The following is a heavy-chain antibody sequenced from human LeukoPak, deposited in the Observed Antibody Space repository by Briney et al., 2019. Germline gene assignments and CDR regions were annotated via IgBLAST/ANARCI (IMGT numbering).Heavy chain of an antibody. CDR2: IWYDGSNK. Sequence: GGSLRLSCAASGFTFSSYGMLWVRQAPGKGLEWVAVIWYDGSNKYYADSVKGRFTISRDNSKNTLYLQMNSLRAEDTAVYYCARDSGSQHLDYWGQGTLVTVSS. CDR1: GFTFSSYG. V-gene: IGHV3-33*01. CDR3: ARDSGSQHLDY. D-gene: IGHD1-26*01. J-gene: IGHJ4*02.